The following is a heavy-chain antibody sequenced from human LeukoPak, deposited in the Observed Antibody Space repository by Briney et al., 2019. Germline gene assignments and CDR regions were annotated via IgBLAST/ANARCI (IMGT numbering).Heavy chain of an antibody. CDR2: ISAYNGNT. CDR3: ARDPTAGYSSSWSDY. J-gene: IGHJ4*02. D-gene: IGHD6-13*01. V-gene: IGHV1-18*01. Sequence: EASVKVSCKASGYTFTSYGISWVRQAPGQGLEWMGWISAYNGNTNYAQKLQGRVTMTTDTSTSTAYMELRSLRSDDTAVYYCARDPTAGYSSSWSDYWGQGTLVTVSS. CDR1: GYTFTSYG.